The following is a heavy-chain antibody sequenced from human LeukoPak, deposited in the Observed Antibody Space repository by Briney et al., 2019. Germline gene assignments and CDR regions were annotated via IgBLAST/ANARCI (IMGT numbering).Heavy chain of an antibody. D-gene: IGHD3-3*01. Sequence: SETLSFTCAVSGYSISGGYYWGWIRQPPGKGLEWIGSMYHSGSTYYNPSLKSRVTISVDTSKNQFSLKLSSVTAADTAVYYCARLGSTIFGVVTNWFDPWGQGTLVTVSS. CDR2: MYHSGST. J-gene: IGHJ5*02. CDR3: ARLGSTIFGVVTNWFDP. V-gene: IGHV4-38-2*01. CDR1: GYSISGGYY.